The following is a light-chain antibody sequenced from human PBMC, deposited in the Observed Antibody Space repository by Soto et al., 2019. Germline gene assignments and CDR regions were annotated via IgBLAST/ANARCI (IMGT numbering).Light chain of an antibody. CDR2: GAS. J-gene: IGKJ1*01. CDR1: QSVSNNY. V-gene: IGKV3-20*01. Sequence: EIVLPQSPGTLSLSPGERATLSCRASQSVSNNYLAWYQQKPGQAPRLLIYGASNRATGIPDRFSGSGSGTDFTLTISRLEPEDFAVYYCQQYGSSGTFGQGTKWIS. CDR3: QQYGSSGT.